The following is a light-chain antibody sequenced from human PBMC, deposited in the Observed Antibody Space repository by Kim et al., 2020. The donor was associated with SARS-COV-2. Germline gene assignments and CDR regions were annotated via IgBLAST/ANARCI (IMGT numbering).Light chain of an antibody. Sequence: LSPGERATRSCRASLSINSCLAWYQHGPGQAPKLLIYDASSRAADIPARFSGSGSGTDFTLTISSLEPEDFAVFYCQQRSNWPPTFGGGTKVYIK. CDR1: LSINSC. J-gene: IGKJ4*01. CDR2: DAS. CDR3: QQRSNWPPT. V-gene: IGKV3-11*01.